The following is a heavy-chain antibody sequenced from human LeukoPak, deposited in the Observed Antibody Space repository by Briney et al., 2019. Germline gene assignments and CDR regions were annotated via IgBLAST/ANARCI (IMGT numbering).Heavy chain of an antibody. J-gene: IGHJ4*02. CDR1: GYTFTSYG. V-gene: IGHV1-18*01. D-gene: IGHD3-16*01. Sequence: GASVKVSCKASGYTFTSYGISWVRQAPGQGLEWMGWISAYNGNTNYAQKFQGRVTMTRDTSISTAYMELSRLRSDDTAVYYCARQAEDYLYYDYWGQGTLVTVSS. CDR2: ISAYNGNT. CDR3: ARQAEDYLYYDY.